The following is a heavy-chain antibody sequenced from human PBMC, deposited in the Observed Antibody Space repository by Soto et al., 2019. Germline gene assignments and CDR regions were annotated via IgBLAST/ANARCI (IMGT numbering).Heavy chain of an antibody. CDR1: GYSFTSYW. J-gene: IGHJ4*02. CDR3: ARLQPAAGDNDLTFDY. Sequence: EVQLVQSGAEVKKPGESLRISCKGSGYSFTSYWISWVRQMPGKGLEWMGRIDPSDSYTNYSPSFQGHVTISADKSISTAYLQWSSLKASDTAVYCCARLQPAAGDNDLTFDYWGQGTLVTVSS. CDR2: IDPSDSYT. V-gene: IGHV5-10-1*01. D-gene: IGHD6-13*01.